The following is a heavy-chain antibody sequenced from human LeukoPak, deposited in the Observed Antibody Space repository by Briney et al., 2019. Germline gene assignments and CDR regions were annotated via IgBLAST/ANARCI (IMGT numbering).Heavy chain of an antibody. CDR2: IYYSGST. D-gene: IGHD6-13*01. V-gene: IGHV4-39*07. J-gene: IGHJ1*01. CDR1: GGSISSSSYY. Sequence: PSETLSLTCTVSGGSISSSSYYWGWIRQPPGKGLEWIGSIYYSGSTYYNPSLKSRVTMSVDTSKNQFSLKLSSVTAADTAVYYCATGPRYSSSGETEYFQHWGQGTLVTVSS. CDR3: ATGPRYSSSGETEYFQH.